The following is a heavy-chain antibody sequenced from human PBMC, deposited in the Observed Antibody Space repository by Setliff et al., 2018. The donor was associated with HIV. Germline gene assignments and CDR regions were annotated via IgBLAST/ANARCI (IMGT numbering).Heavy chain of an antibody. V-gene: IGHV4-4*07. Sequence: LSLTCTVSGGSVSGYYWTWIRQPAGKGLEWIGRIYFPITSTNYNPSLKSRVTMSVDTSKEWFSLNLTSVTAADTATYYCVRGGGEHYSLLSGYYTPWGDFWGQGTLVTDSS. CDR1: GGSVSGYY. CDR2: IYFPITST. J-gene: IGHJ4*02. D-gene: IGHD3-3*01. CDR3: VRGGGEHYSLLSGYYTPWGDF.